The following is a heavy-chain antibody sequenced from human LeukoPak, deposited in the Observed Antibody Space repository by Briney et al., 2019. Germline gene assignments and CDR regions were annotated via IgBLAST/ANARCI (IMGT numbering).Heavy chain of an antibody. Sequence: SETLSLTCAVSGGSISSSNWWSCVRQPPGQGLEWIGDIFLSGSTNYNPSLKSRVTISVDTSKNQFSLKLSSVTAADTAVYYCARNSEGRYFDWRYYYYYYMDVWGKGTTVTISS. J-gene: IGHJ6*03. CDR3: ARNSEGRYFDWRYYYYYYMDV. CDR2: IFLSGST. CDR1: GGSISSSNW. D-gene: IGHD3-9*01. V-gene: IGHV4-4*02.